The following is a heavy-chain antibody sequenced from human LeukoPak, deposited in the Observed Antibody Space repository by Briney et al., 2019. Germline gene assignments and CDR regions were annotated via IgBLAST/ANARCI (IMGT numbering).Heavy chain of an antibody. J-gene: IGHJ5*02. Sequence: ASVKVSCKASRYTFTGYYIHWVRQAPGQGLEWMGWINPTSFGTKYEQKFQGRVTMTRDASISTDYMELSDLRSDDTAVYYCARFRGSGWYSFDLWGQGTLVTVSS. CDR1: RYTFTGYY. V-gene: IGHV1-2*02. D-gene: IGHD6-19*01. CDR3: ARFRGSGWYSFDL. CDR2: INPTSFGT.